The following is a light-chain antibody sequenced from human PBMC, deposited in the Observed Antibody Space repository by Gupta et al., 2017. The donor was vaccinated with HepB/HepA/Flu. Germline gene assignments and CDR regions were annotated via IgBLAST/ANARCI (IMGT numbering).Light chain of an antibody. CDR1: DLGARY. V-gene: IGLV3-1*01. CDR3: QAWDSRSTGV. J-gene: IGLJ2*01. CDR2: QDD. Sequence: YEVTQPPSVSGSPGQTSSSTCSGDDLGARYTSWYQQTPGRPPVLVIYQDDKRPSGIPERFSGSKSENTATLTLSGTQAMDEADYYCQAWDSRSTGVFGGGTKLTVL.